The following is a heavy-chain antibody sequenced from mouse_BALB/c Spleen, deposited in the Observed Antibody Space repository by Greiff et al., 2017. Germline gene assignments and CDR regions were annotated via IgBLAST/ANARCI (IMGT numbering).Heavy chain of an antibody. CDR2: ILPGSGST. J-gene: IGHJ2*01. Sequence: QVQLKQSGAELMKPGASVKISCKATGYTFSSYWIEWVKQRPGHGLEWIGEILPGSGSTNYNEKFKGKATFTADTSSNTAYMQLSSLTSEDSAVYYCARGRAYYGSSLDYWGQGTTLTVSS. CDR3: ARGRAYYGSSLDY. D-gene: IGHD1-1*01. CDR1: GYTFSSYW. V-gene: IGHV1-9*01.